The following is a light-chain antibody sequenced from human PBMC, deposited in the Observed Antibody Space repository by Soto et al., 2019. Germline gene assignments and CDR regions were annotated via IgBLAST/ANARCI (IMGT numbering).Light chain of an antibody. J-gene: IGKJ3*01. V-gene: IGKV1-9*01. CDR1: QGISSY. CDR2: AAS. Sequence: DIQLTQSPSFLSASVGDRVTITCRASQGISSYLAWYQQKPGKAPKVLIYAASTLQSGVTSRFSGSGSGTEFTLTISSLQPEDFATYYCQQVNSYPLTFGPGTKVDIK. CDR3: QQVNSYPLT.